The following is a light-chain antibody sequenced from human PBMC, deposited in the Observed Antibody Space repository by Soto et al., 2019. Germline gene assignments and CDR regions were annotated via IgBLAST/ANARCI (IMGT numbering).Light chain of an antibody. V-gene: IGKV3D-20*02. Sequence: EIVLTPSPGTLSLSPVERVTLSCRASQSVSSSYLAWYQQKPGQAPRLLIYGASSRATGIPDRFSGSGSGTDFTLTISRLEPEDFALYYCQQRSNWPITFGQGTRLEIK. CDR3: QQRSNWPIT. CDR1: QSVSSSY. J-gene: IGKJ5*01. CDR2: GAS.